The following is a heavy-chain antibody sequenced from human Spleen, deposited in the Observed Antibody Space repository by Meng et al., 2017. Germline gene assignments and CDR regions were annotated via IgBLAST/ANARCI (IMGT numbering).Heavy chain of an antibody. CDR3: ARGRGNSSRNYGMDV. CDR2: IYHNGDT. CDR1: DDSISSYY. Sequence: SETLSLTCTVSDDSISSYYWNWIRQPPGKGLEWIGFIYHNGDTNYNPSLKSRVTISVDTSKNQFSLKLSSVTAADTAVYYCARGRGNSSRNYGMDVWGQGTTVTVSS. D-gene: IGHD4-23*01. V-gene: IGHV4-59*12. J-gene: IGHJ6*02.